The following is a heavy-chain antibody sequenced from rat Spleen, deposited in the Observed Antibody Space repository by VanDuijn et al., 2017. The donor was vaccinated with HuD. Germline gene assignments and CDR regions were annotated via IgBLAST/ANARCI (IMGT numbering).Heavy chain of an antibody. CDR1: GYSITSSYR. D-gene: IGHD3-4*01. CDR2: INSAGST. Sequence: EVQLQESGPGLVKPSQSLSLTCSVTGYSITSSYRWNWIRKFPGNKLEWMGYINSAGSTNYNPSLKSRISITRDTSKNQFFLQVNSVTTEDPATFYCAKTNNPYFYVMDAWGQGASVTVSS. CDR3: AKTNNPYFYVMDA. J-gene: IGHJ4*01. V-gene: IGHV3-3*01.